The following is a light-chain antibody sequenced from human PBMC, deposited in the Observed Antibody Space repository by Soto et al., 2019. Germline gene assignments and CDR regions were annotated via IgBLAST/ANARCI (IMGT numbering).Light chain of an antibody. CDR1: QSLLHSNGYNY. CDR3: MHALQLLT. V-gene: IGKV2-28*01. Sequence: DIVMTQSPLSLPVTPGEPASISCRSSQSLLHSNGYNYLDWYLQKPGQSPQLLIYLGSNRASGVPDRFSVSGSGTDFTLKISRVEAEDVGVYYCMHALQLLTFGGGTKVEIK. J-gene: IGKJ4*01. CDR2: LGS.